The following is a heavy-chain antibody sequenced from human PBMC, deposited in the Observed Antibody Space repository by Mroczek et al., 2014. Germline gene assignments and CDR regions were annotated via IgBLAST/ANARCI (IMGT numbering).Heavy chain of an antibody. CDR2: IKSKTDGGTT. CDR1: GFTFSNAW. J-gene: IGHJ4*02. V-gene: IGHV3-15*01. Sequence: VQLVESGGGLVKPGGSLRLSCAASGFTFSNAWMSWVRQAPGKGLEWVGRIKSKTDGGTTDYAAPVKGRFTISRDDSKNTLYLQMNSLKTEDTAVYYCTTPLWFGEGAYFDYWGQGTLVTVSS. CDR3: TTPLWFGEGAYFDY. D-gene: IGHD3-10*01.